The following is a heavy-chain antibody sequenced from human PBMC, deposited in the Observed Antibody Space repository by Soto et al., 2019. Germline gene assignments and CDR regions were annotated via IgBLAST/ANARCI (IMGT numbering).Heavy chain of an antibody. CDR1: GFTFSNYA. CDR2: ISDNGGST. D-gene: IGHD2-2*01. CDR3: AKGLVPAAKTSLNDY. V-gene: IGHV3-23*01. Sequence: PGGSLRLSCAASGFTFSNYAMTWVRQAPGKGLEWVSTISDNGGSTFYADSVEGRFTISRDNSKKTLYLQMNSLRAEDTAVYYCAKGLVPAAKTSLNDYWGQGTLVTVSS. J-gene: IGHJ4*02.